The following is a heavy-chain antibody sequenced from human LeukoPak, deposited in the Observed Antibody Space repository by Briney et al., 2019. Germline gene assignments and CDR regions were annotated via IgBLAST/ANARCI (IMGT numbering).Heavy chain of an antibody. CDR2: IYHSGGT. V-gene: IGHV4-59*08. Sequence: PSDTLSLTCTVSGGSISSHFWSWIRQPPGKGPEWIGYIYHSGGTNYNPSLKSRVTISVDTSKTQFSLKLSSVTAADTAVYYCARVNRGYCSSTSCLNWFDPWGQGTLVTVSS. CDR3: ARVNRGYCSSTSCLNWFDP. CDR1: GGSISSHF. D-gene: IGHD2-2*01. J-gene: IGHJ5*02.